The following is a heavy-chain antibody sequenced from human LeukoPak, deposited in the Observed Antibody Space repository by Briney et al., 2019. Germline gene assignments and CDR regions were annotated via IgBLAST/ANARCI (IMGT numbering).Heavy chain of an antibody. CDR3: ARGYRRMDYFDY. CDR1: GYTSTSYY. V-gene: IGHV1-46*01. J-gene: IGHJ4*02. CDR2: INPSGGTT. Sequence: ASVKVSCKASGYTSTSYYMHWVRQAPGQGLEWMGIINPSGGTTSYAQKFQGRVTMTRDMSTSTVYMELSSLRSEDTAVYYCARGYRRMDYFDYWGQGTLVTVSS. D-gene: IGHD2-15*01.